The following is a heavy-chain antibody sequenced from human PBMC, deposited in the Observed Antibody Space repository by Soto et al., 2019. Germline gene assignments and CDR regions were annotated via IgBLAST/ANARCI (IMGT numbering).Heavy chain of an antibody. CDR2: IKSNSDGGTA. CDR3: NTDEVGPGVPGDH. D-gene: IGHD2-8*01. Sequence: EVQLVDSGGTVVKPGGSLRLSCVASGFTFTNAWMTWVRQAPGKGLEWVGRIKSNSDGGTADYGTPVKGRFTISRSESIITVYLQVNSLKAEDTGIYYCNTDEVGPGVPGDHWGKGTVVTVSS. V-gene: IGHV3-15*02. CDR1: GFTFTNAW. J-gene: IGHJ4*02.